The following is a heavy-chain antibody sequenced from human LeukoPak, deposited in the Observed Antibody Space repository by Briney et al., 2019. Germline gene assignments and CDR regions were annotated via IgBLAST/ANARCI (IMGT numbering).Heavy chain of an antibody. D-gene: IGHD6-6*01. V-gene: IGHV1-18*01. J-gene: IGHJ4*02. CDR1: GYTFTSYG. CDR2: ISAYNGNT. CDR3: ARDRIAARPSEFDY. Sequence: GASVKVSCKASGYTFTSYGISWVRQAPGQGLEWMGWISAYNGNTNYAQKLQGRVTMTTDTSTSTAYMELRSLRSDNTAVYYCARDRIAARPSEFDYWGQGTLVTVSS.